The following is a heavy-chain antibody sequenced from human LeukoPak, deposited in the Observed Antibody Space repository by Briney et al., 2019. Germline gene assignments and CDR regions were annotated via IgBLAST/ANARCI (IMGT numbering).Heavy chain of an antibody. V-gene: IGHV4-59*12. J-gene: IGHJ5*02. CDR2: IYYSGST. Sequence: PSETLSLTCTVSGGSISSYYWNWIRQPPGKGLEWIGYIYYSGSTNYNPSLKSRVTISVDRSKNQFSLKLSSVTAADTAVYYCAREGIRVAAADPWGQGTLVTVSS. D-gene: IGHD6-13*01. CDR1: GGSISSYY. CDR3: AREGIRVAAADP.